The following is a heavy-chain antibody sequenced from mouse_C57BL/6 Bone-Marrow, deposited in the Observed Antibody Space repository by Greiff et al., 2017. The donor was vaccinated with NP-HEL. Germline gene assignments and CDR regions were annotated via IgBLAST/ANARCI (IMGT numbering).Heavy chain of an antibody. CDR2: IYIGNGYT. D-gene: IGHD1-1*01. CDR1: GYTFTSYG. CDR3: ARGLIYYYGSSPLYW. J-gene: IGHJ2*01. V-gene: IGHV1-58*01. Sequence: EVQLQQSGAELVRPRSSVKMSCKTSGYTFTSYGINWVKQRPGQGLEWIGYIYIGNGYTEYNEKFKGKATLTSDTSSSTAYMQLSSLTSEDSAIYFCARGLIYYYGSSPLYWWGQGTTLTVSS.